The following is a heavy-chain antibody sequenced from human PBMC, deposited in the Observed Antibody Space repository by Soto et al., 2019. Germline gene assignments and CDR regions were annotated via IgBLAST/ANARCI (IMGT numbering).Heavy chain of an antibody. CDR1: GYTFTSYG. V-gene: IGHV1-18*01. CDR3: SRGAVAGDYYYYYGMDV. D-gene: IGHD6-19*01. CDR2: ISAYNGNT. Sequence: QVQLVQSGAEVKKPGASVRVSCKASGYTFTSYGISWVRQAPGQGLEWMGWISAYNGNTKYAQILQGRVTRTTDTPASTAYMELRSLRSDDTAVYFCSRGAVAGDYYYYYGMDVWGQGTTVTVSS. J-gene: IGHJ6*02.